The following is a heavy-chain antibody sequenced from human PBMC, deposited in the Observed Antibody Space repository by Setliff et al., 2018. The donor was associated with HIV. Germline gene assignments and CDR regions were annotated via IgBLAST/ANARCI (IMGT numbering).Heavy chain of an antibody. Sequence: LSLTCAVYGGPLSGHYWSWIRQPPGQGLEWIGETSHSGKTNYNPSLKSRVTISVDTSKNQFSLKLTSVTAADTAVYYCVTSSSWSSRLNFWGPGMLVTSP. D-gene: IGHD2-2*01. CDR3: VTSSSWSSRLNF. V-gene: IGHV4-34*01. CDR2: TSHSGKT. J-gene: IGHJ4*02. CDR1: GGPLSGHY.